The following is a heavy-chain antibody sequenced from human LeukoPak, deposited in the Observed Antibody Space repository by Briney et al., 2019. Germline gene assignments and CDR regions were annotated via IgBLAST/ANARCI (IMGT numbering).Heavy chain of an antibody. Sequence: SETLSLTCTVSGGSISSYYWSWIRQPPGKGLEWIGYIYYSGSTNYNPSLKSRVTISVDTSKIQFSLKLSSVTAADTAVYYCARAGPMIVVVTDHDAFDIWGQGTMVTVSS. J-gene: IGHJ3*02. CDR1: GGSISSYY. CDR2: IYYSGST. CDR3: ARAGPMIVVVTDHDAFDI. V-gene: IGHV4-59*01. D-gene: IGHD3-22*01.